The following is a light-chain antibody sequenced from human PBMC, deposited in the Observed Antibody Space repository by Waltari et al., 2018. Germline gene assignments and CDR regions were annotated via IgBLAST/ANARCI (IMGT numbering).Light chain of an antibody. CDR3: QQYYSTPPT. CDR2: WAS. Sequence: EIVMTQSPDSLAVSLGERATINCKSSQSVLYSSNNKKYLAWYQQKPGLPPKLLIYWASTRESGVPDRFSGSGSGTDFTLTISSLQAEDVAVYYCQQYYSTPPTFGQGTKLEIK. CDR1: QSVLYSSNNKKY. J-gene: IGKJ2*01. V-gene: IGKV4-1*01.